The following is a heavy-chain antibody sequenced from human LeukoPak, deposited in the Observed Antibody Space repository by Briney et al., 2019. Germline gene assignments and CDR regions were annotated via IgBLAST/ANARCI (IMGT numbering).Heavy chain of an antibody. Sequence: GGSLRLSCAASGFTFSSYWMSWVRQAPGKGLEWVANIKQDGSEKYYVDSVKGRFTISRDNAKNSLYLQMNSLRAEDTAVYYCARSGYYGSGSQCDYWGQGTLVTVSS. CDR3: ARSGYYGSGSQCDY. D-gene: IGHD3-10*01. CDR2: IKQDGSEK. J-gene: IGHJ4*02. V-gene: IGHV3-7*01. CDR1: GFTFSSYW.